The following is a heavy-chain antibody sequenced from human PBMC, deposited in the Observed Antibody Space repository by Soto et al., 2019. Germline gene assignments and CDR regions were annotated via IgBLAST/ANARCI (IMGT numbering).Heavy chain of an antibody. D-gene: IGHD6-6*01. CDR1: GFTFTSYA. J-gene: IGHJ4*02. CDR3: AKDLRNIGARPWFNCFDD. CDR2: MTSSGSGT. V-gene: IGHV3-23*01. Sequence: EVQMLESGGGLVQPGGSLRLSCEVSGFTFTSYAMNWVRQAPGKGLEWVAGMTSSGSGTFYADSVKGRFTISRDNFRNTLYLELSTVREDDTAVYFCAKDLRNIGARPWFNCFDDWGQGTLVTVSS.